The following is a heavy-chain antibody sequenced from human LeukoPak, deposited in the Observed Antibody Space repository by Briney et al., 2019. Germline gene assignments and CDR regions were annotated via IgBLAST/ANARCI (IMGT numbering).Heavy chain of an antibody. J-gene: IGHJ4*02. CDR3: AREAMYSYGNNFDY. Sequence: PSETLSLTCTVSGGSISSSSYYWGWFRQPPGKGLDWIGSIYYSGSTYYNPSLKSRVTISVDTSKNQFSLKLSSVTAADTAVYHCAREAMYSYGNNFDYWAREPWSPSPQ. CDR2: IYYSGST. V-gene: IGHV4-39*07. D-gene: IGHD5-18*01. CDR1: GGSISSSSYY.